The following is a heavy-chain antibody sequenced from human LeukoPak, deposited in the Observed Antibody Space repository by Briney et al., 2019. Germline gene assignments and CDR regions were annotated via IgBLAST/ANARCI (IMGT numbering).Heavy chain of an antibody. CDR2: IQSITDGGTT. Sequence: GGSLRLSCAASGFTFSEAWMSWVRQAPGMGLEWVGRIQSITDGGTTDYAAPVKGRFTISRDDSKNTLYLQLNSLKTEDTAMYYCTIDYDYAWGSYRLGYWGQGTLVTVSS. CDR1: GFTFSEAW. CDR3: TIDYDYAWGSYRLGY. D-gene: IGHD3-16*02. V-gene: IGHV3-15*01. J-gene: IGHJ4*02.